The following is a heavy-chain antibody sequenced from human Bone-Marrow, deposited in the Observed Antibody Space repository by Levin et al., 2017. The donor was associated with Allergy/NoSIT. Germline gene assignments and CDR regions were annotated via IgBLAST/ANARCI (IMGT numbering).Heavy chain of an antibody. J-gene: IGHJ4*02. Sequence: GESLKISCAASGFTFSDYYMSWIRQAPGKGLEWVSYISSSGSTIYYADSVKGRFTISRDNAKNSLYLQMNSLRAEDTAVYYCARETVEGSGTYYFDYWGQGTLVTVSS. CDR3: ARETVEGSGTYYFDY. CDR2: ISSSGSTI. V-gene: IGHV3-11*01. D-gene: IGHD1/OR15-1a*01. CDR1: GFTFSDYY.